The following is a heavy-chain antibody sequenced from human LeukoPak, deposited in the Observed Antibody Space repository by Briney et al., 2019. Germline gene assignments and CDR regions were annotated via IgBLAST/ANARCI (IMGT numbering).Heavy chain of an antibody. D-gene: IGHD6-6*01. CDR3: ARVGSSSFNYYFDY. Sequence: TSETLSLTCTVSGGSISSSSYYWGWIRQPPGKGLEWIGSIYHSGSTYYNPSLKSRVTISVNTSKNQFSLKLSSVTAADTAVYFCARVGSSSFNYYFDYWGQGTLVTVSS. J-gene: IGHJ4*02. V-gene: IGHV4-39*07. CDR2: IYHSGST. CDR1: GGSISSSSYY.